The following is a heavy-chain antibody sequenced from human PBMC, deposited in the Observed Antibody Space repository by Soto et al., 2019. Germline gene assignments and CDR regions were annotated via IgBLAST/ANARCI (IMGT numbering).Heavy chain of an antibody. Sequence: EVQLLESGGGLVQPGGSLRLSCAASGFTFSSYAMSWVRQAPGKGLEWVSAISGSGGSTYYADSVKGRFTISRDNSKNTLYLQMNSLRAEDTAVYYCARETTPPYCSSTSCYAFDYWGQGTLVTVSS. CDR2: ISGSGGST. V-gene: IGHV3-23*01. CDR3: ARETTPPYCSSTSCYAFDY. D-gene: IGHD2-2*01. CDR1: GFTFSSYA. J-gene: IGHJ4*02.